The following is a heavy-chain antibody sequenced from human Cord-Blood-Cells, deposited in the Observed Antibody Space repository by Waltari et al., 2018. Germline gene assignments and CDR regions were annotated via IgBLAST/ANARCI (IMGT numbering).Heavy chain of an antibody. CDR1: GGTFSSYA. V-gene: IGHV1-69*01. D-gene: IGHD6-6*01. CDR3: ASKLQLGRYYYYGMDV. J-gene: IGHJ6*02. CDR2: IIPIFGTA. Sequence: QVQLVQSGAEVKKPGSSVKVSCKASGGTFSSYAISWVRQAPGQGLEWMGGIIPIFGTANYAQKFQGRVTITTDESTSTVYMELSSLRSEDTAVYYCASKLQLGRYYYYGMDVWGQGTTVTVSS.